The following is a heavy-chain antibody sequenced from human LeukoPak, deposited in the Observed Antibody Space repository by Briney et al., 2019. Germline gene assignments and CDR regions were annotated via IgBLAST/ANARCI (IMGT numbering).Heavy chain of an antibody. J-gene: IGHJ4*02. CDR3: ARSKAAAKGHFDY. D-gene: IGHD4-11*01. Sequence: SETLSLTCAVYGGSFSGYYWSWIRQPPGKGLEWIGYIYHSGSTYYNPSLKSRVTISVDRSKNQFSLKLSSVTAADTAVYYCARSKAAAKGHFDYWGQGTLVTVSS. CDR2: IYHSGST. V-gene: IGHV4-30-2*01. CDR1: GGSFSGYY.